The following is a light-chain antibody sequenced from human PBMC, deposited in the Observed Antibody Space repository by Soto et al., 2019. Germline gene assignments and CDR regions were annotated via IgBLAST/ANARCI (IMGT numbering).Light chain of an antibody. Sequence: DIVMTQSPDSLAVSLGERATINCKSSQTVLYSSNNKNYLAWYQQKPGQPPKLLIYWASTRASGVPDRFSGSGSGTDFTLTISSLQAEDVAVYYCQQYYSAPLPFGGGTRVEIE. CDR3: QQYYSAPLP. CDR2: WAS. CDR1: QTVLYSSNNKNY. J-gene: IGKJ4*01. V-gene: IGKV4-1*01.